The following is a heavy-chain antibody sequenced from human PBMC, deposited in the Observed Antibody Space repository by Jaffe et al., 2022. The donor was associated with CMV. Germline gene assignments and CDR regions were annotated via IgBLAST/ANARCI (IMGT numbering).Heavy chain of an antibody. J-gene: IGHJ4*02. D-gene: IGHD4-17*01. CDR2: IYYSGST. V-gene: IGHV4-39*01. Sequence: QLQLQESGPGLVKPSETLSLTCTVSGGSISSSSYYWGWIRQPPGKGLEWIGSIYYSGSTYYNPSLKSRVTISVDTSKNQFSLKLSSVTAADTAVYYCANRGTTQEVDYWGQGTLVTVSS. CDR1: GGSISSSSYY. CDR3: ANRGTTQEVDY.